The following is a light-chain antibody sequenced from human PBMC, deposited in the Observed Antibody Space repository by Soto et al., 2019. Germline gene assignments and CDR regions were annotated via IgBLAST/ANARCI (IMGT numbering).Light chain of an antibody. V-gene: IGLV1-40*01. CDR3: QSYDSSDKLI. CDR2: DNN. J-gene: IGLJ7*01. Sequence: QSVLTQPPSVSGAPGQRVTISCTGSRSNIGAGYAVHWYQQLPGSAPKLLIYDNNKRPSGVPDRFSASKSTTSASLAITALQAEDEAHYHCQSYDSSDKLIFGGGTQLTVL. CDR1: RSNIGAGYA.